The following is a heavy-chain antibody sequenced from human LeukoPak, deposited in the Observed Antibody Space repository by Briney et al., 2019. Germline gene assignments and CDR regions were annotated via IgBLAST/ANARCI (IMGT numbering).Heavy chain of an antibody. D-gene: IGHD3-10*01. CDR1: GYTFTSYG. J-gene: IGHJ4*02. CDR3: ARLLWFGESSPNFIDY. V-gene: IGHV1-18*01. CDR2: ISAYNGNT. Sequence: TSVKVSCKASGYTFTSYGISWVRQAPGQGLEWMGWISAYNGNTNYAQKLQGRVTMTTDTSTSTAYMELRSLRSDDTAVYYCARLLWFGESSPNFIDYWGRGTLVTVSS.